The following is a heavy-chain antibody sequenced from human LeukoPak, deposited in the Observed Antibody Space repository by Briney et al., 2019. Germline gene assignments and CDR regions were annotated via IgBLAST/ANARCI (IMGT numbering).Heavy chain of an antibody. CDR1: GGSISSSSYY. CDR2: IYYRGST. CDR3: ARRSSWYLG. J-gene: IGHJ4*02. Sequence: PSETLSLTCTVSGGSISSSSYYWGWLRKPPGKGLDWIGSIYYRGSTYYNPSLNSRVTISVDTSKNQFSLKLSSVTAADTAVYYCARRSSWYLGWGQGTQVTVSS. D-gene: IGHD6-13*01. V-gene: IGHV4-39*01.